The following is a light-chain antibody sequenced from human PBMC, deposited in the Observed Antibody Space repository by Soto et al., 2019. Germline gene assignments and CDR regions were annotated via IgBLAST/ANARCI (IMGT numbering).Light chain of an antibody. CDR2: GAS. V-gene: IGKV3-15*01. CDR1: QRVSMSN. J-gene: IGKJ4*01. Sequence: IVLTHSPGTLSLSPGDRATLSCKSSQRVSMSNIVWYQQSPGQAPRLLIDGASTRAAGIPARFSGSGSGTEFTLTISSLQSEDFALYYCQQYNYWPPLNFGGGTKVDIK. CDR3: QQYNYWPPLN.